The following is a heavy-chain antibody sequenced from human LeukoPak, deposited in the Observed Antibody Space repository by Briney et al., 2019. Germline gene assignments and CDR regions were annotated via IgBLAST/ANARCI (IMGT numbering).Heavy chain of an antibody. CDR3: ARLGLGNDFWSGYLYYFDY. Sequence: PGGSLRLSCVASGFMVSTNYMTWVRQAPGKGLEWISVIYSGGSTFHADSVKGRFTISRDSSSNTLYLQVNSLRAEDTAVYYCARLGLGNDFWSGYLYYFDYWGQGTLVTVSS. CDR1: GFMVSTNY. J-gene: IGHJ4*02. D-gene: IGHD3-3*01. V-gene: IGHV3-53*01. CDR2: IYSGGST.